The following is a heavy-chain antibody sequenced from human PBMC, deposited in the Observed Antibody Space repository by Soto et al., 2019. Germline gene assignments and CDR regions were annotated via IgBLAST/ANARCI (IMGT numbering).Heavy chain of an antibody. CDR3: TRHAIIPKLQYGMDV. V-gene: IGHV4-39*01. D-gene: IGHD1-1*01. CDR2: IYYSGST. Sequence: SETLSLTCTVSGGSISSSSYYWGWIRQPPGKGLEWIGSIYYSGSTYYNPSLKSRVTISVDTSKNQFSLKLSSVTAADTAVYYCTRHAIIPKLQYGMDVWGQGTAVTVSS. CDR1: GGSISSSSYY. J-gene: IGHJ6*02.